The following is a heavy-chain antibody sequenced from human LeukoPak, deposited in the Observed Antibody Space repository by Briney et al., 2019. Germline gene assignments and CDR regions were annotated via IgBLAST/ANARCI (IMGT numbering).Heavy chain of an antibody. J-gene: IGHJ4*02. Sequence: GGSLRLSCAASGFTFTSYWMTWVRQAPGKGLEWVANTKHDGSERYYVDSVKGRFTISRDNAKNTLYLQMNSLRDEDTAVYYCARGGLIDYWGQGTLVTVSS. CDR3: ARGGLIDY. CDR1: GFTFTSYW. D-gene: IGHD5-12*01. V-gene: IGHV3-7*01. CDR2: TKHDGSER.